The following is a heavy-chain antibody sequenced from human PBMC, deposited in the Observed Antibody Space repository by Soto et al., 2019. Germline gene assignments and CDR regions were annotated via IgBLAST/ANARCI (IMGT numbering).Heavy chain of an antibody. V-gene: IGHV3-72*01. CDR3: ARLMGTSFDL. Sequence: GGSLRLSXAASGFTFTDHYMDWVRQAPGKGLEWVGRARNKVNSYIISYAASVRGRFIISRDDSQNSLYLQMNSLKTEDTAVYFCARLMGTSFDLWGRGTLVTVSS. CDR1: GFTFTDHY. CDR2: ARNKVNSYII. J-gene: IGHJ4*02. D-gene: IGHD2-8*01.